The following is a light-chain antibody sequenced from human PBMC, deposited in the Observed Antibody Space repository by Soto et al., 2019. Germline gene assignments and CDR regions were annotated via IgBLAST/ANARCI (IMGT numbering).Light chain of an antibody. Sequence: EIVLTQSPGTLSLSPGERATPSCRASQTVSSNYLAWCQQRPGQAPRXLIYGASTRAAGIPDRFSGSGSGTVFTLTISRMQPEYFAVYYCQQYSSSITFGQGTRLEIK. CDR1: QTVSSNY. V-gene: IGKV3-20*01. J-gene: IGKJ5*01. CDR3: QQYSSSIT. CDR2: GAS.